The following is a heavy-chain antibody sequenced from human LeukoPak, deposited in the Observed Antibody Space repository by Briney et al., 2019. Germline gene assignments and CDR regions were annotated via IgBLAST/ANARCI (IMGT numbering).Heavy chain of an antibody. CDR2: TSSDETNK. Sequence: QPGGSLRLSCAASGFTFSTYAMHWVRQAPGKGLEWVAFTSSDETNKFYADSVEGRFTISRDNSKNTLFLHMHNLRVDDTAMYYCAVVAGRFPSDYWGQGTLVTVSS. CDR3: AVVAGRFPSDY. CDR1: GFTFSTYA. D-gene: IGHD6-19*01. V-gene: IGHV3-30-3*01. J-gene: IGHJ4*02.